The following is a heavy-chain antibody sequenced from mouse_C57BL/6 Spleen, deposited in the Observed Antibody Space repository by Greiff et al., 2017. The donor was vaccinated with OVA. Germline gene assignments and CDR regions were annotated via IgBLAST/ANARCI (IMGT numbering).Heavy chain of an antibody. CDR1: GYTFTSYW. CDR2: IYPGSGST. Sequence: LQESGAELVKPGASVKMSCKASGYTFTSYWITWVKQRPGQGLEWIGDIYPGSGSTNYNEKFKSKATLTVDTSSSTAYMQLSSLTSEDSAVYYCARLVYDGYHGAMDYWGQGTSVTVSS. D-gene: IGHD2-3*01. J-gene: IGHJ4*01. V-gene: IGHV1-55*01. CDR3: ARLVYDGYHGAMDY.